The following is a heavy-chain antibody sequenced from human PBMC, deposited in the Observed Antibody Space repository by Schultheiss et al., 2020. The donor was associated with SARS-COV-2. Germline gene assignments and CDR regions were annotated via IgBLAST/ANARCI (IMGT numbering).Heavy chain of an antibody. J-gene: IGHJ5*02. V-gene: IGHV3-21*01. D-gene: IGHD5-12*01. Sequence: GGSLRLSCAASGFTFSSYSMNWVRQAPGKGLEWVSSISSSSSYIYYADSVKGRFTISRDNAKNSLYLQMNSLRAEDTAVYYCARGQGEATPSNWFDPWGQGTLVTVSS. CDR2: ISSSSSYI. CDR1: GFTFSSYS. CDR3: ARGQGEATPSNWFDP.